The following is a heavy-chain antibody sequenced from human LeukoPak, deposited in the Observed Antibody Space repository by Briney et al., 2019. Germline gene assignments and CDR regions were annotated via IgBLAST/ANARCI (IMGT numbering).Heavy chain of an antibody. V-gene: IGHV1-18*01. CDR3: ARPLYYDSTGYHQYYFDH. J-gene: IGHJ4*02. D-gene: IGHD3-22*01. Sequence: VASVKVSCKASGYTFTSYGISWVRQAPGQGLEWMGWISAYNGNTNYAQNLQGRVTMTTETSTSTAYMDLRSLRSDDTAVYYCARPLYYDSTGYHQYYFDHWGQGTLVTVSS. CDR1: GYTFTSYG. CDR2: ISAYNGNT.